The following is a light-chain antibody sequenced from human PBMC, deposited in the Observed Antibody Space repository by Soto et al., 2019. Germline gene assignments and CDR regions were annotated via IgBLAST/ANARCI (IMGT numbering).Light chain of an antibody. Sequence: EIVLTQSPGTLSLSPGERATLSCRASQSVSNSYLAWYQQKPGQAPRLLIYGVSSRATGIPDRFSGSGSGRDFTLTINRLEPEDFAVYFCQQYGSSPYTFGQGTKLEI. V-gene: IGKV3-20*01. J-gene: IGKJ2*01. CDR3: QQYGSSPYT. CDR1: QSVSNSY. CDR2: GVS.